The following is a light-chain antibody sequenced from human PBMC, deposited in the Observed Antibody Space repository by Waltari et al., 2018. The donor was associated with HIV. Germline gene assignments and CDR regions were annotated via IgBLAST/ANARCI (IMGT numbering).Light chain of an antibody. Sequence: QSVLTQPPSVSGAPGQRITISCTGTTSNIGTLDSVHWYQQLPSAAPKLLVYGNVNRPSGVPARFSGSKSDTSASLIISGLQTEDEAFYYCQSHDSSLSAVIFGGGTKLTVL. CDR1: TSNIGTLDS. J-gene: IGLJ2*01. CDR2: GNV. V-gene: IGLV1-40*01. CDR3: QSHDSSLSAVI.